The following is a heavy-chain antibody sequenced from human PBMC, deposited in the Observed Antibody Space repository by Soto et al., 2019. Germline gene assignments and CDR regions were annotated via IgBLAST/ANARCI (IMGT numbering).Heavy chain of an antibody. CDR2: FDPEDGET. J-gene: IGHJ6*02. Sequence: GASVKVSCKVSGYTLTELSMHWVRQAPGKGLEWMGGFDPEDGETIYAQKFQGRVTMTEDTSTDTAYMELSSLRSEDTAVYYCATYNWNPRTYYYYGMDVWGQGTTVTVSS. CDR3: ATYNWNPRTYYYYGMDV. V-gene: IGHV1-24*01. CDR1: GYTLTELS. D-gene: IGHD1-1*01.